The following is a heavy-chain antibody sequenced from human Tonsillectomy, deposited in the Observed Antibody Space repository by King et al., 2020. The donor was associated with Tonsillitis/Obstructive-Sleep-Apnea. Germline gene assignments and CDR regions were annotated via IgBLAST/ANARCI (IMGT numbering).Heavy chain of an antibody. V-gene: IGHV3-74*01. CDR3: AREGYSSSSPIDY. Sequence: VQLVESGGVLVQPGWSLRLSCAASGFTFSSYWMNWVCQAPGKGLGWVSRMNSDGSSTSYSVSVMGRFTISWGNAKNTLYLQMNSMRAEGTAVYYCAREGYSSSSPIDYWGQGTLVTVSS. CDR2: MNSDGSST. J-gene: IGHJ4*02. D-gene: IGHD6-6*01. CDR1: GFTFSSYW.